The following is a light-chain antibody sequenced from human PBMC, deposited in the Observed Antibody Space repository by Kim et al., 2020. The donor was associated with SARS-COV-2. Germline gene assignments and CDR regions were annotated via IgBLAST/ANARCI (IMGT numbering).Light chain of an antibody. CDR3: SSFTSSTTSVL. V-gene: IGLV2-14*02. J-gene: IGLJ2*01. Sequence: QSALTQPASVSGSPGQSITISCTRSSSDVGRYNLVAWYQQHPGKAPKLVIFDVFERPSGVSNRFSGSKSGNPASLTISGLQTEDEADYYCSSFTSSTTSVLFGGGTQLTVL. CDR2: DVF. CDR1: SSDVGRYNL.